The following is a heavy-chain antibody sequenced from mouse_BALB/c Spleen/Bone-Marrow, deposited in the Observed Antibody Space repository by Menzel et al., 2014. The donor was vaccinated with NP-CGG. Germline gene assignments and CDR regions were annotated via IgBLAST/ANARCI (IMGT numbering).Heavy chain of an antibody. D-gene: IGHD2-10*02. Sequence: QVQLQQSGPGLVAPSQSLSITCTVSGFSLTSYGVSWVRQPPGKGLECLGVIWGDGSTNYHSALISRLSISKDNSKSXVFIKLNSLQTDDTATYYCARLAKTWYFDVWGAGTTVTVSS. J-gene: IGHJ1*01. V-gene: IGHV2-3*01. CDR3: ARLAKTWYFDV. CDR2: IWGDGST. CDR1: GFSLTSYG.